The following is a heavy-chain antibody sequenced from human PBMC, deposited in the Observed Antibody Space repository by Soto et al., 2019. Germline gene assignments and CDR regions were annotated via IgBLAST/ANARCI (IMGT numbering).Heavy chain of an antibody. CDR3: ARSVFP. Sequence: PSETLSLTCTVSGGSISSGGYYWILIRQHPGKGLEWIGYIYYSGNTYYNPSLKSRVTISVDTSKNQFSLKLTSVTAADTAVYYCARSVFPWGQGTLVTAPQ. CDR1: GGSISSGGYY. J-gene: IGHJ5*02. V-gene: IGHV4-31*03. CDR2: IYYSGNT.